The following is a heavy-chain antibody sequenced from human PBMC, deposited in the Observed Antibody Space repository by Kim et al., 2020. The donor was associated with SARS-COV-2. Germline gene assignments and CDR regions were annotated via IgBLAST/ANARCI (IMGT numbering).Heavy chain of an antibody. Sequence: GGSLRLSCAASGFTFSDYYMSWIRQAPGKGLEWVSYISSSGSTIYYADSVKGRFTISRDNAKNSLYLQMNSLRAEDTAVYYCARQWLVHGPPVGGGGYWGQGTLVTVSS. CDR2: ISSSGSTI. J-gene: IGHJ4*02. CDR3: ARQWLVHGPPVGGGGY. V-gene: IGHV3-11*04. D-gene: IGHD6-19*01. CDR1: GFTFSDYY.